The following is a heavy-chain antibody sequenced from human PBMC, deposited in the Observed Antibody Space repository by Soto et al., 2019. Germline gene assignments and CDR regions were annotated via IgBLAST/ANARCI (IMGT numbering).Heavy chain of an antibody. CDR2: ISGSGGST. CDR3: AKGSTAISSNYFDY. Sequence: RRLSCAASGFTFSSYAMSWVRQAPGKGLEWVSAISGSGGSTYYADSVKGRFTISRDNSKNTLYLQMNSLRAEDTAVYYCAKGSTAISSNYFDYWGQGTLVTVSS. J-gene: IGHJ4*02. V-gene: IGHV3-23*01. D-gene: IGHD2-2*02. CDR1: GFTFSSYA.